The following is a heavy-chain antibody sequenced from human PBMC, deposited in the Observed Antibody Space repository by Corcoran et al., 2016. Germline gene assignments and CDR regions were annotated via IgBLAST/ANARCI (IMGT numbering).Heavy chain of an antibody. V-gene: IGHV3-30*18. J-gene: IGHJ4*02. D-gene: IGHD6-13*01. CDR1: GFTFSSYG. CDR2: ISYDGSNK. Sequence: QVQLVESGGGVVQPGRSLRLSCAASGFTFSSYGMHWVRQAPGKGLEWVAVISYDGSNKYYADSVKGRFTISRDNSKNTLYLQMNSLRAEDTAVYYCAKRSPRGSSWYYFDYWGQGTLVTVSS. CDR3: AKRSPRGSSWYYFDY.